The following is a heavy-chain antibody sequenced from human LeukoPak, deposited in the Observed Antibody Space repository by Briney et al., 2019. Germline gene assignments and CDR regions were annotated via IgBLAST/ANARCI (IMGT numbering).Heavy chain of an antibody. CDR2: IYYSGST. J-gene: IGHJ3*02. D-gene: IGHD2-15*01. CDR3: ARPLGQGVGGSCRYRCDAFDI. V-gene: IGHV4-39*01. CDR1: GGSISSSSYY. Sequence: PSETLSLTCTVSGGSISSSSYYWGWIRQPPGKGLEWIGSIYYSGSTYYNPSLKSRVTISVDTSKNQFSLKLSSVTAADTAVYYCARPLGQGVGGSCRYRCDAFDIWGQGTMVTVSS.